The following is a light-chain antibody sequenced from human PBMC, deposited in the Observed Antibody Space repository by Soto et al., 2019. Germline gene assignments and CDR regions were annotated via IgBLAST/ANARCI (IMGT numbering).Light chain of an antibody. CDR2: EVS. J-gene: IGLJ1*01. Sequence: QSALTQPASVSGSPGQSITISCTGTSSDIGGYKDVSWYQQHPGKAPQVLIFEVSYRPYGISNRFSSSKSGNVASLTISGLQAEDEADYYCCSYRSGTSPYYVFGTGTKVTVL. CDR3: CSYRSGTSPYYV. CDR1: SSDIGGYKD. V-gene: IGLV2-14*03.